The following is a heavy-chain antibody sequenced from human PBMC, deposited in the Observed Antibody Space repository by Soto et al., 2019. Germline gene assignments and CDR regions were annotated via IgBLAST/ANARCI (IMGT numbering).Heavy chain of an antibody. J-gene: IGHJ3*02. Sequence: PGGSLRLSCLASGFTFSDFAMTWVRHVPGWGLEWVASLDGAGGSTYYAESVRGRFSISRDNSQNTLYLQMNSQRAEDTAVYYCAKTAKTHHGSGPEALDNSGHGTMVTVSS. CDR2: LDGAGGST. V-gene: IGHV3-23*01. CDR3: AKTAKTHHGSGPEALDN. D-gene: IGHD6-19*01. CDR1: GFTFSDFA.